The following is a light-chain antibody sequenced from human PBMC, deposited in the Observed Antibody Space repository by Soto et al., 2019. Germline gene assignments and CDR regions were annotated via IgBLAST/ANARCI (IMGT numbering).Light chain of an antibody. Sequence: ILSPQSPASLSFSRAAGTPVSCRASQSVSSYLAWYQQKPGQAPRLLIYDASNRATGIPARFSGSGSGTDFTLTISSLQPEDFGLYYCQQYNSWPRTFGQGTKVDIK. CDR1: QSVSSY. CDR2: DAS. CDR3: QQYNSWPRT. V-gene: IGKV3-11*01. J-gene: IGKJ1*01.